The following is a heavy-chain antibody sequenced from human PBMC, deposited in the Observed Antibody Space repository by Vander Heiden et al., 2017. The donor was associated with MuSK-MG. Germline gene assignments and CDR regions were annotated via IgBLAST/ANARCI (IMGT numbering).Heavy chain of an antibody. J-gene: IGHJ4*02. V-gene: IGHV4-38-2*02. CDR1: GYSISSGYY. CDR3: ARDRAADGTGDD. D-gene: IGHD6-13*01. Sequence: QVQLQESGPGLVKPSETLSLTCTVSGYSISSGYYWGWIRQPPGKGLEWIGSIYHSGSTDYNPALKSRVTISVDTSKNKFSLKLRSVTAADTAVYYCARDRAADGTGDDWGQGTLVTVSS. CDR2: IYHSGST.